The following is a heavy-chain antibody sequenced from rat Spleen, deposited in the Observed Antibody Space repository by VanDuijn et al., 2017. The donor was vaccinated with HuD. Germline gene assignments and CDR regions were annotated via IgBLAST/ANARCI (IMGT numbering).Heavy chain of an antibody. V-gene: IGHV3-1*01. Sequence: EVQLQESGPGLVKPSHSLSLTCSVTGYSITSNYWGWIRKFPGNKMEWMGYISYSGSTTNNPSLKSRISITRDTSKNQFFLQLNSVTSEDTATYYCATFMYTTDYYHDDYWGQGVMVTVSS. CDR2: ISYSGST. D-gene: IGHD1-6*01. J-gene: IGHJ2*01. CDR1: GYSITSNY. CDR3: ATFMYTTDYYHDDY.